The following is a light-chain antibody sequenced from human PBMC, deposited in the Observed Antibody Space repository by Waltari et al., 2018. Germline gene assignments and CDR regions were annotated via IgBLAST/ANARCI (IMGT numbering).Light chain of an antibody. CDR3: VVWDDSLNGQV. J-gene: IGLJ3*02. V-gene: IGLV1-44*01. CDR1: TSNIGRNP. CDR2: SND. Sequence: QSVLTQPPSASGTPGQRVTMSCSGSTSNIGRNPVNWYQQLPGTAPKLLIYSNDQRPSGVPERLSGSKSGTSASLAISGLQSEDETDYYCVVWDDSLNGQVFGGGTKLTVL.